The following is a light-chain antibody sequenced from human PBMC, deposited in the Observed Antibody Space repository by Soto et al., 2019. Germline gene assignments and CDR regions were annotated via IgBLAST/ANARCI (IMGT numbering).Light chain of an antibody. CDR1: QGISSF. CDR2: AAS. J-gene: IGKJ3*01. Sequence: DIPLTQSPSFLSASVGDRVTITCRASQGISSFVAWYQQKPGKAPKLLIYAASTLQSGVPSRFSGSGSGTEFTLTIRSLQPEDFATYYCQQRQSYPFTFGPGTKVDIK. V-gene: IGKV1-9*01. CDR3: QQRQSYPFT.